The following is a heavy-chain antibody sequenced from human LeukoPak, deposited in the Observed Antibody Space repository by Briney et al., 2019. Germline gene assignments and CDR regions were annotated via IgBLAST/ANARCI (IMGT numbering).Heavy chain of an antibody. J-gene: IGHJ4*02. CDR1: GFTFSSYS. CDR3: ARDYNYGLDY. CDR2: IRIGSGTTT. V-gene: IGHV3-48*01. Sequence: PGGSLRLSCAASGFTFSSYSMNWVRQAPGKGLKWLSYIRIGSGTTTHYADSVKGRFTISRDNAQNSLYLQMNSLRADDTAVYYCARDYNYGLDYWGQGTLVTVSS. D-gene: IGHD5-18*01.